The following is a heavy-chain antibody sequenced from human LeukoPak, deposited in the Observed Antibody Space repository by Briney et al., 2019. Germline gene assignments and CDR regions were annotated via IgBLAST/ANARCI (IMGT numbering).Heavy chain of an antibody. CDR2: IYPGDSDT. CDR1: GYSFTSYW. CDR3: ARSLKHIAADYYFDY. V-gene: IGHV5-51*01. J-gene: IGHJ4*02. Sequence: GESLKISCKGSGYSFTSYWIGWVRQMPGKGLEWMGIIYPGDSDTRYSPSFQGQVTISADKSISTAYLQWSSLKASDTATYYCARSLKHIAADYYFDYWGQGTLVTVSS. D-gene: IGHD6-13*01.